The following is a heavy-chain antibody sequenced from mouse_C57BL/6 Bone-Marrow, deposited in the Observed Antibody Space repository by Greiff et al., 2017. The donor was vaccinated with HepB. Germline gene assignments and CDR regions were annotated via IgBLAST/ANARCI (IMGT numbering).Heavy chain of an antibody. CDR2: IDPSDSYT. Sequence: QVQLQQPGAELVKPGASVKLSCKASGYTFTSYWMQWVKQRHGQGLEWIGEIDPSDSYTNYNQKFKGKATLTVDTSSSTAYMQLSSLTSEDSAVYYCARDSSGLYAMDYWGQGTSVTVSS. CDR3: ARDSSGLYAMDY. V-gene: IGHV1-50*01. J-gene: IGHJ4*01. D-gene: IGHD3-2*02. CDR1: GYTFTSYW.